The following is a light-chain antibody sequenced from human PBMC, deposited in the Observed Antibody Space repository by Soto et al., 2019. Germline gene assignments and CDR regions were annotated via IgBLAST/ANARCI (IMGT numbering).Light chain of an antibody. Sequence: EIVMTQSPATLSVSPGERATLSCRASQSVSSNLAWYQQKPGQAPSLLIYGASTRATGTPARFSGSGSGTEFTLTISSLQSEDFATYYCQQYYSYPWTFGQGTKVDIK. CDR1: QSVSSN. J-gene: IGKJ1*01. V-gene: IGKV3-15*01. CDR3: QQYYSYPWT. CDR2: GAS.